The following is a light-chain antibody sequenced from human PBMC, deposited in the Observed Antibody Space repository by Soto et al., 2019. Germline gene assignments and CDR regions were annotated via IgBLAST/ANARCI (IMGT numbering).Light chain of an antibody. V-gene: IGLV2-23*01. Sequence: QSALTQPASVSGSPGQSITISCTGTSSDVGTYNLVTWYQQHPGKAPRLIIYEGNKRPSGVSNRFSASKSGNTASLTISGLQDDDEADYYCCSYPPSRSLLFGGGTKLTVL. CDR1: SSDVGTYNL. CDR3: CSYPPSRSLL. CDR2: EGN. J-gene: IGLJ2*01.